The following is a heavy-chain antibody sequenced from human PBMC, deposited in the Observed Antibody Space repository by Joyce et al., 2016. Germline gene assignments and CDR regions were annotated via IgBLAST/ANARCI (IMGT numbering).Heavy chain of an antibody. CDR2: IDPSGGST. J-gene: IGHJ4*02. CDR3: ARDGGLRMAV. D-gene: IGHD2-15*01. Sequence: QAQLVQSGAEVKRPGASVSLSCKASGHSFTGSYVHWVRQAPGQGLEGMGIIDPSGGSTNYAQMFQGRLTVTRETTTNTSYMELSSLRSEDTAIYYCARDGGLRMAVWGQGTLVTVSS. CDR1: GHSFTGSY. V-gene: IGHV1-46*01.